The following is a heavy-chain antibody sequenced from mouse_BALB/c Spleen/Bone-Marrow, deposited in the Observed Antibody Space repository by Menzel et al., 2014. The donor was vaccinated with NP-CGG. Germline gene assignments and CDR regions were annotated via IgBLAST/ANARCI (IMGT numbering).Heavy chain of an antibody. CDR1: GYTFSSYW. Sequence: VKLVESGAELMKPGASVKISCKATGYTFSSYWIGWVKQRPGHGLEWIGEILPGSGSTNYNEKFKGKATFTADTSSNTAYMQLSSLTSEDSAVYYCARLDGYFDYWGQGTTLTVSS. V-gene: IGHV1-9*01. J-gene: IGHJ2*01. D-gene: IGHD2-3*01. CDR3: ARLDGYFDY. CDR2: ILPGSGST.